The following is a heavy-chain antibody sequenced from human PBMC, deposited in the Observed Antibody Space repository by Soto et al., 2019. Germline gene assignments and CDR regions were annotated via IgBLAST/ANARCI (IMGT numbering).Heavy chain of an antibody. D-gene: IGHD3-22*01. CDR1: GFTFSSYA. CDR3: AREKVYDDGSGYYSYYYGMYV. V-gene: IGHV3-30-3*01. Sequence: GGSLRLSCAASGFTFSSYAMHWVRQAPGKGLEWVAVISYDGSNKYYADSVKGRFTISRDNSKNTLYLQMNSLRAEDTAVYYCAREKVYDDGSGYYSYYYGMYVWDQGTTVTVAS. CDR2: ISYDGSNK. J-gene: IGHJ6*02.